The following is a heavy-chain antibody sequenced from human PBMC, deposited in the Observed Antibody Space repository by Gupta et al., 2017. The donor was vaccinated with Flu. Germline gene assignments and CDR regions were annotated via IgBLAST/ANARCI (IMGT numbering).Heavy chain of an antibody. V-gene: IGHV4-59*08. CDR2: MYNTWKS. Sequence: QVQLQESGPGLVKPSETLSVSCTVSGASISNYYWSWIRQSPGKGLEWIGYMYNTWKSNNNPPLKSRVTMPVDTSTNQFSLRLSSATAADTAVYHCARHLYREGYYGDYDGGDWCFDLWGRGTLVTVSS. J-gene: IGHJ2*01. D-gene: IGHD4-17*01. CDR3: ARHLYREGYYGDYDGGDWCFDL. CDR1: GASISNYY.